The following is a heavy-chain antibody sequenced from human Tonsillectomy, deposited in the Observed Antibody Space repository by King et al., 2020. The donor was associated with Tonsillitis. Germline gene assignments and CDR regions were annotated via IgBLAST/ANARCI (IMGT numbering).Heavy chain of an antibody. CDR3: AGDYGLN. CDR1: GGSISSSPYY. CDR2: FYYSGNT. Sequence: LQLQESGPGLVKPSETLSLTCAVSGGSISSSPYYWGWIRQPPGKGLEWIGSFYYSGNTYYNPSLKSRVTISVDTSKNQFSLSLTSVTAADTAVYYCAGDYGLNWGQGTLVTVSS. J-gene: IGHJ4*02. D-gene: IGHD4-17*01. V-gene: IGHV4-39*01.